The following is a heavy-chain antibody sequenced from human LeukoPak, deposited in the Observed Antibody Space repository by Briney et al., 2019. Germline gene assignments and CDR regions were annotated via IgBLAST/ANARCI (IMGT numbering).Heavy chain of an antibody. CDR2: ISYDGSNK. CDR1: GFTFSSYA. V-gene: IGHV3-30-3*01. Sequence: TGRSLRLSCAASGFTFSSYAMHWVRQAPGKGLEWMAVISYDGSNKYYADSVKGRFTISRDNSKNTLYLQMNSLRAEDTAVYYCARNQPDDYGDYDGWFDPWGQGTLVTVSS. D-gene: IGHD4-17*01. CDR3: ARNQPDDYGDYDGWFDP. J-gene: IGHJ5*02.